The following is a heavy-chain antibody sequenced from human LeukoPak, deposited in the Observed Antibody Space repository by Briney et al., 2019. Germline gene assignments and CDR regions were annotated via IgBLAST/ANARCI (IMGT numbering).Heavy chain of an antibody. CDR1: GGSISSGGYY. CDR3: ARERDIVVVPAASGWFDP. V-gene: IGHV4-31*03. D-gene: IGHD2-2*01. CDR2: IYYSGST. J-gene: IGHJ5*02. Sequence: SQTLSLTCTVSGGSISSGGYYWSWIRQHPGKGLEWIGHIYYSGSTYYNPFLKSRVTISVDTSKNQFSLKLSSVTAADTAVYYCARERDIVVVPAASGWFDPWGQGTLVTVSS.